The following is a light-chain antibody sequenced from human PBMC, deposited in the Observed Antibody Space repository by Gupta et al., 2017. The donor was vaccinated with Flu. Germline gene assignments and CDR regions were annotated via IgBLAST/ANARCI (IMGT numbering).Light chain of an antibody. CDR3: SSYTSGSTFYV. J-gene: IGLJ1*01. CDR1: SSDVGRSDY. CDR2: DVT. V-gene: IGLV2-14*01. Sequence: QSALPQPPSVSGSPGQSITIPCTGTSSDVGRSDYVSWYQQHPAKAPKLIIYDVTNRPSGVSSRFSGSKSGNTASLSISGLQAEDDTDYYCSSYTSGSTFYVFGTGTKVTVL.